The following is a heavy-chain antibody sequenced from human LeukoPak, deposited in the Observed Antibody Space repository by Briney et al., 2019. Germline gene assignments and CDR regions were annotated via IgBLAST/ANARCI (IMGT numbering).Heavy chain of an antibody. CDR2: ISYDGSNK. Sequence: PGGSLRLSCAASGFTFSSYAMHWVRQAPGKGLEWVAVISYDGSNKYYADSVKGRFTISRDNSKNTLYLQMNSLRAEDTAVYYCARVSGIAAPSYYYHYGMDVWGQGTTVTVSS. CDR3: ARVSGIAAPSYYYHYGMDV. D-gene: IGHD6-6*01. CDR1: GFTFSSYA. J-gene: IGHJ6*02. V-gene: IGHV3-30*04.